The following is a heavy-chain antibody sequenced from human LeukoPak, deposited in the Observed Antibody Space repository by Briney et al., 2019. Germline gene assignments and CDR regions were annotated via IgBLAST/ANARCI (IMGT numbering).Heavy chain of an antibody. Sequence: SETLSLTCSVSGGSVTDYYWSWIRQPPGKGLEWIGYISDKGVSHYSPSLKSRITISADTSKKQVSLRLTSATAADTAVYYCARGRFNMIRGVIKTVWFDPWTQGTQVTVS. CDR2: ISDKGVS. V-gene: IGHV4-59*02. CDR1: GGSVTDYY. J-gene: IGHJ5*02. D-gene: IGHD3-10*01. CDR3: ARGRFNMIRGVIKTVWFDP.